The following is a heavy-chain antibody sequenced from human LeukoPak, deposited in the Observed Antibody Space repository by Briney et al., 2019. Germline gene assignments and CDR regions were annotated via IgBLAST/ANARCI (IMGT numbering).Heavy chain of an antibody. CDR1: GFTFSSHG. CDR2: ISPSGGIT. Sequence: PGGSLRLSCAASGFTFSSHGMNWVRQAPGKGLEWVSGISPSGGITYYADSVKGRFTISRDNSKNTLYLQMNSLRAEDTAVYYCARGTTVYAFDIWGQGTMVTVSS. V-gene: IGHV3-23*01. J-gene: IGHJ3*02. D-gene: IGHD4-17*01. CDR3: ARGTTVYAFDI.